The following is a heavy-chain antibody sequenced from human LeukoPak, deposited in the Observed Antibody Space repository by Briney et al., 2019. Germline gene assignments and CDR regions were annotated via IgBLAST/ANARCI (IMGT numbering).Heavy chain of an antibody. V-gene: IGHV1-2*02. J-gene: IGHJ4*02. CDR2: INPNSGGT. Sequence: ASVKVSCKASGYTFTGYYMHWVRQAPGQGLEWMGWINPNSGGTNYAQKLQGRVTMTTDTSTSTAYMELRSLRSDDTAVYYRARAELRRAYYYDSSGYYYVYWGQGTLVTVSS. CDR3: ARAELRRAYYYDSSGYYYVY. D-gene: IGHD3-22*01. CDR1: GYTFTGYY.